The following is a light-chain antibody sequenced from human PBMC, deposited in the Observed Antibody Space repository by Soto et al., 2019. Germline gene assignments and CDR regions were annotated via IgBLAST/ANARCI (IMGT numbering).Light chain of an antibody. J-gene: IGLJ1*01. CDR1: SGFNVGSYR. Sequence: QAVVTQPASLSASPGASASLTCTLSSGFNVGSYRIYWYQQKPGSPPQYLLRYSSDSDKQQGSGVPSRFSGSKDASANAGILLISALQSEDEADYYCMIWHSSAYVFGTGTKVTVL. CDR2: YSSDSDK. CDR3: MIWHSSAYV. V-gene: IGLV5-45*01.